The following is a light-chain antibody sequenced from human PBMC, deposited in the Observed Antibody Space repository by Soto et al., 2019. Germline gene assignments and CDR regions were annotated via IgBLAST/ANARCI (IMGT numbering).Light chain of an antibody. CDR3: QQYDNRPYT. J-gene: IGKJ2*01. Sequence: DIQMTQSPSSLSASVGDRVTITCQASQDISNYLNWYQQKPGKAPKLLIYDASTLETGVPSRFSGSGSGTDFTFTISSLQPEDIATYYCQQYDNRPYTFGQGTKLEIK. CDR2: DAS. CDR1: QDISNY. V-gene: IGKV1-33*01.